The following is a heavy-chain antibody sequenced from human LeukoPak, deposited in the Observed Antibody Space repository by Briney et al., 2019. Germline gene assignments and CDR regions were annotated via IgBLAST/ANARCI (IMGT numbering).Heavy chain of an antibody. CDR1: GFTFSSYE. V-gene: IGHV3-23*01. J-gene: IGHJ6*03. CDR2: ISSTGGTT. D-gene: IGHD2-15*01. Sequence: GGSLRLSCAASGFTFSSYEMNWVRQAPGKGLEWVSSISSTGGTTYYADSVKGRFTISRDNSKNTLYLQMNSLRAEDTAIYYCAKNGDRGAYCTGGTCYPYFYYYMDVWGKGTTVTI. CDR3: AKNGDRGAYCTGGTCYPYFYYYMDV.